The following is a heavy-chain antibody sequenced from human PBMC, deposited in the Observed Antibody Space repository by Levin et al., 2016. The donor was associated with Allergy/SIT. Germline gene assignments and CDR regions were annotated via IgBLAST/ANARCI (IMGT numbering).Heavy chain of an antibody. CDR2: INPNSGGT. CDR3: ARGTRTPDY. Sequence: ASVKVSCKASGYTFTGYYMHWVRQAPGQGLEWMGWINPNSGGTNYAQKFQGRVTMTRDTSINTSYMELSSLISEDTAVYYCARGTRTPDYWGQGTLVTVSS. V-gene: IGHV1-2*02. D-gene: IGHD1/OR15-1a*01. J-gene: IGHJ4*02. CDR1: GYTFTGYY.